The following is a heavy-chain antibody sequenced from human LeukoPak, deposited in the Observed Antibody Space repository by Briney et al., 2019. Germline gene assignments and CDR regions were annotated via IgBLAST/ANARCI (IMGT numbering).Heavy chain of an antibody. CDR2: IRDDGSDK. Sequence: GGSLRLPCAASGFTFRTYGMHWVRQAPGKGLEWVTFIRDDGSDKYYADSVKGRFTISRDNSKNTLFLQMNSLRVEDTAVYYCAKRADYYDSSRALYDPFDLWGQGTMVTVSS. V-gene: IGHV3-30*02. CDR3: AKRADYYDSSRALYDPFDL. CDR1: GFTFRTYG. J-gene: IGHJ3*01. D-gene: IGHD3-16*01.